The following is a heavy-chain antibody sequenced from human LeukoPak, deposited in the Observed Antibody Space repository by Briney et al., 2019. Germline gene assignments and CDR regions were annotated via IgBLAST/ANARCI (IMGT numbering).Heavy chain of an antibody. Sequence: PGGSLRLSCAASGFTFSSYSMNWVRQAPGKGLEWVSYISSSSSTIYYADSVKGRFTISRDNAKNSLYLQMNSLRAEDTAVYYCARVKTKNAFDIWGQGTMVTVSS. J-gene: IGHJ3*02. CDR1: GFTFSSYS. D-gene: IGHD2-8*01. CDR3: ARVKTKNAFDI. V-gene: IGHV3-48*04. CDR2: ISSSSSTI.